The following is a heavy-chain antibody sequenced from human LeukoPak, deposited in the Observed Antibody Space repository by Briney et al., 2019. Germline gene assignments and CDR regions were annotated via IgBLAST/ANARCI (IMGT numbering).Heavy chain of an antibody. CDR3: AGSPLYDFWRGYSYFDY. CDR2: ISSSSSTI. Sequence: GGSLRLSCAASGFTFSSYSMNWVRQAPGKGLEWVSYISSSSSTIYYADSVKGRFTISRDNAKNSLYLQMNSLRAEDTAVYYCAGSPLYDFWRGYSYFDYWGQGTLVTVSS. D-gene: IGHD3-3*01. J-gene: IGHJ4*02. CDR1: GFTFSSYS. V-gene: IGHV3-48*01.